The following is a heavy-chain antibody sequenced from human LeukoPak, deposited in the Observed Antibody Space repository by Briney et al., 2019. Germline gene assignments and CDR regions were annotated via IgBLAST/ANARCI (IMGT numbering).Heavy chain of an antibody. D-gene: IGHD3-22*01. CDR3: ARGLAYYYDSTAYFLDY. CDR2: VSGSGAHT. Sequence: GGSLRLSCAASGFTFSSYAMTWVRQAPGKGLQWVSAVSGSGAHTYYADSVKGRFTISRDNSRDTLYLQMNSLRAEDTAVYYCARGLAYYYDSTAYFLDYWGQGTLVTVPS. V-gene: IGHV3-23*01. CDR1: GFTFSSYA. J-gene: IGHJ4*02.